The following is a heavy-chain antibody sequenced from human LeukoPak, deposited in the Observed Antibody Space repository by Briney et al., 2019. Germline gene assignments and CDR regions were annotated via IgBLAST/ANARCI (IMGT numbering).Heavy chain of an antibody. V-gene: IGHV4-59*08. D-gene: IGHD3-10*01. Sequence: SETLSLTCTVSGGSISSYYWSWIRQPPGKGLEWIGYIYYSGSTNYNPSLKSRVTISVDTSKNQFSLKLSSVTAADTAVYYCARHRVRGLLWFGESLGFDYWGQGTLVTVSS. CDR2: IYYSGST. J-gene: IGHJ4*02. CDR3: ARHRVRGLLWFGESLGFDY. CDR1: GGSISSYY.